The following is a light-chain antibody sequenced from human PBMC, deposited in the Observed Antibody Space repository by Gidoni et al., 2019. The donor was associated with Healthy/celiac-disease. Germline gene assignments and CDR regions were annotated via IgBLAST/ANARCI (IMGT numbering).Light chain of an antibody. J-gene: IGKJ5*01. V-gene: IGKV1-12*01. CDR1: QNIITW. CDR2: GAS. CDR3: QQANSFPIT. Sequence: DIQMTQSPSSVSASVGDRVTITCRASQNIITWLDWYQQKPGKDPKFLIYGASTLHCRVPSRCSGSGSGTEFTLTISSLQPEDFATYYCQQANSFPITFGQGTRLEL.